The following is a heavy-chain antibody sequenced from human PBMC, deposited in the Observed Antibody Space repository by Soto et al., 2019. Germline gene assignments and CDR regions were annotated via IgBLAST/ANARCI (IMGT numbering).Heavy chain of an antibody. CDR1: GDSVSSNRAA. J-gene: IGHJ6*01. Sequence: PSQTLSLTCGISGDSVSSNRAAWNWIRQSPSRGLEWLGRTYYRSKWYNEYAPSLKSRMTINSDTSKNQFSLQLNSVTPEDTAVYYCATGMLIQGHHQYMDVCAQGTSVTVTS. V-gene: IGHV6-1*01. D-gene: IGHD2-2*01. CDR3: ATGMLIQGHHQYMDV. CDR2: TYYRSKWYN.